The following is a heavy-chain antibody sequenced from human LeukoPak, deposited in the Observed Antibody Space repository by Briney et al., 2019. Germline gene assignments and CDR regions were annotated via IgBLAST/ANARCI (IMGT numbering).Heavy chain of an antibody. CDR2: INPNSGGT. Sequence: ASVKVSCKASGYTFDGYYTHRVRQAPGQGLEWMGWINPNSGGTNYAQKFQGRVTMTRDTSISTAHMELSRLRSDDTAVYYCARDAGCSYGYGRGTNGVCQPDYWGQGTLVTVSS. V-gene: IGHV1-2*02. D-gene: IGHD2-8*01. J-gene: IGHJ4*02. CDR3: ARDAGCSYGYGRGTNGVCQPDY. CDR1: GYTFDGYY.